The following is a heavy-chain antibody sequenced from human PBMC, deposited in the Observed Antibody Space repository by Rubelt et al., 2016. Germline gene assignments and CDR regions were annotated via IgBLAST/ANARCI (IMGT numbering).Heavy chain of an antibody. V-gene: IGHV3-48*04. CDR3: ARDVLAPLGWFDP. CDR2: ISSSSSTI. J-gene: IGHJ5*02. Sequence: VRQAPGKGLEWVSYISSSSSTIYYADSVKGRFTISRDNAKNSLYLQMNRLRPDDTAVYYCARDVLAPLGWFDPWGQGTLVTVSS.